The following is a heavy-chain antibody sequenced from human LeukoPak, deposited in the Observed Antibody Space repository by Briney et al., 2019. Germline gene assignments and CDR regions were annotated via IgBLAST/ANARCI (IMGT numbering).Heavy chain of an antibody. CDR3: ASHHPGDYAFDI. D-gene: IGHD3-16*01. V-gene: IGHV4-61*05. Sequence: PSETLSLTCAVSGGSIITSAYYWSWIRQPPGKGLEWIGYIYYSGSTNYNPSLKSRVTISVDTSKNQFPLKLSSVTAADTAVYYCASHHPGDYAFDIWGQGTMVTVSS. CDR2: IYYSGST. CDR1: GGSIITSAYY. J-gene: IGHJ3*02.